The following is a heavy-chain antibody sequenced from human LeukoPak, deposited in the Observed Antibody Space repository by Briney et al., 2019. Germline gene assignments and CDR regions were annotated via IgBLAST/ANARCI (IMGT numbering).Heavy chain of an antibody. D-gene: IGHD3-10*01. J-gene: IGHJ3*02. CDR3: ARLYRGVDAFDI. Sequence: PGGSLRLSCAASDFTFSRYWMSWVRQAPGKGLEWVANIKEDGSEKDYVDSVKGRFTISRDNAKNSLYLQMNSLRAEDTAVYYCARLYRGVDAFDIWGQGTVVTVSS. V-gene: IGHV3-7*05. CDR1: DFTFSRYW. CDR2: IKEDGSEK.